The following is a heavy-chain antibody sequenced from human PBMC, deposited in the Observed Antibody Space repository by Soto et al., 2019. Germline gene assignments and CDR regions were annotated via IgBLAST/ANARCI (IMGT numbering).Heavy chain of an antibody. CDR3: ATRDSSMFY. D-gene: IGHD6-13*01. V-gene: IGHV4-4*02. CDR2: SHQRGNT. J-gene: IGHJ4*02. Sequence: QVQLQESGPGLVKPSGTLSLTCAVSGVSISSHDWWTWVRQPPGRGLVWIGESHQRGNTNYNSSLESRVTISVDKSKNQFSLKLTSVTVADTAVYYCATRDSSMFYWGQGTLVTVSS. CDR1: GVSISSHDW.